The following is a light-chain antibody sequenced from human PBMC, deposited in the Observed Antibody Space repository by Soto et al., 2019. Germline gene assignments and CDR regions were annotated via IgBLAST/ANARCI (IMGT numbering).Light chain of an antibody. CDR3: AAWDDSLNGWV. V-gene: IGLV1-44*01. CDR2: NNY. J-gene: IGLJ3*02. CDR1: SSNIGSNT. Sequence: QSVLTQPPSASGTPGQRVTISCSGSSSNIGSNTVNWYQQLPGTAPKLLIYNNYQRPSGVPDRFSGSKSGTSASLAISGLQSEDEAEYYCAAWDDSLNGWVFGGGTKLTVL.